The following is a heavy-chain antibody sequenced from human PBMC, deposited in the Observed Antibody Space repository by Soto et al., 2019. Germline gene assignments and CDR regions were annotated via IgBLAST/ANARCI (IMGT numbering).Heavy chain of an antibody. CDR2: TSGSGGNT. J-gene: IGHJ6*03. CDR3: AKSSTSSHYLTYYFYYMDV. Sequence: LLESGGGLAQPGGSLRLSCAASGLPFSSYAMNWVRQAPGKGLEWVSATSGSGGNTYYADSVKGRFTISRDNSKNTLYLQMDSLRAEDTAVYYCAKSSTSSHYLTYYFYYMDVWGKGTTVTVSS. CDR1: GLPFSSYA. V-gene: IGHV3-23*01. D-gene: IGHD1-26*01.